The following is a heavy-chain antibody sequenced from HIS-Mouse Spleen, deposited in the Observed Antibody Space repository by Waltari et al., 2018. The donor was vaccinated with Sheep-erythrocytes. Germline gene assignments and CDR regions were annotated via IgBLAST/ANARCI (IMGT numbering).Heavy chain of an antibody. CDR2: IYYSGST. Sequence: QLQLQESGPGLVKPSETLSLTCTVSGGSISSSSYYWGWIRQPPGKGLEWIGSIYYSGSTYYNPSLKSRVTLSVDTSKNQFSLKLSSVTAADTAVYYCARLYYYDSSGYYFDYWGQGTLVTVSS. D-gene: IGHD3-22*01. CDR3: ARLYYYDSSGYYFDY. CDR1: GGSISSSSYY. V-gene: IGHV4-39*01. J-gene: IGHJ4*02.